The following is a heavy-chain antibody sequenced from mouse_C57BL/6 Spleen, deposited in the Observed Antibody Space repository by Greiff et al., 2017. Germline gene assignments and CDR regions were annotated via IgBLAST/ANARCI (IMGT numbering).Heavy chain of an antibody. V-gene: IGHV1-69*01. J-gene: IGHJ3*01. CDR2: IDPSDSYT. Sequence: VQLQQPGAELVMPGASVKLSCKASGYTFTSYWMHWVKQRPGQGLEWIGEIDPSDSYTNYTQKFKGKSTLTVDKSSSTAYMQRSSLTSEDSAVYYCASSYYYSPSGFAYWGQGTLVTVSA. D-gene: IGHD1-1*01. CDR3: ASSYYYSPSGFAY. CDR1: GYTFTSYW.